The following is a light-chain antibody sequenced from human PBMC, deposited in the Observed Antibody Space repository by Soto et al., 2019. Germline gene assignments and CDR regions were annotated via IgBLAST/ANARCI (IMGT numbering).Light chain of an antibody. V-gene: IGKV3-20*01. CDR2: GAS. J-gene: IGKJ5*01. Sequence: EIVLTQSPGTLSLSPGERATLSCRASQSVSSRLVWYQQKPGQAPRLLISGASSRATGIPDRFSGSGSGTDFTLTISRLEPEDFALYYCQQYVTSAITFGQGTRLEIK. CDR3: QQYVTSAIT. CDR1: QSVSSR.